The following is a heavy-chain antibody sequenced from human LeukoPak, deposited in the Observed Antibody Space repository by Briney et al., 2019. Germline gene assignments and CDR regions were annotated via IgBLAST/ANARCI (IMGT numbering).Heavy chain of an antibody. V-gene: IGHV4-34*01. D-gene: IGHD6-13*01. CDR2: INHSGST. J-gene: IGHJ5*02. CDR1: GGSFSGYY. CDR3: ARGHVSSAAGTGWFDP. Sequence: SETLSLTCAVYGGSFSGYYWSWIRQPPGKGLEWIGEINHSGSTNYNPSLKSRVTISVDTSKNQFSLKLSSVTAADTAVYYCARGHVSSAAGTGWFDPWGQGTLVTVFS.